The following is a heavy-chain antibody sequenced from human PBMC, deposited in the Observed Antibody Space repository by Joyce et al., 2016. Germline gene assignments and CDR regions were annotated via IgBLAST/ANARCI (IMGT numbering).Heavy chain of an antibody. D-gene: IGHD3-22*01. V-gene: IGHV4-61*02. CDR2: IYTSGSS. CDR3: ARVDEWLSLWSFDI. J-gene: IGHJ3*02. Sequence: QVQLQESGPGLVKPSQTLSLTCTVSGGSISRGSYYWTWIRQPAGEGLEWIGRIYTSGSSRFNPSLKSRVTISLDTSNNHFSLKLSSVTAADTAVYYCARVDEWLSLWSFDIWGQGTMVTVSS. CDR1: GGSISRGSYY.